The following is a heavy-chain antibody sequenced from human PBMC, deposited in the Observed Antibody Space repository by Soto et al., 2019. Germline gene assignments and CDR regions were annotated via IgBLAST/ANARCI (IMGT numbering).Heavy chain of an antibody. D-gene: IGHD2-21*02. Sequence: QVQLQESGPGLVKPSGTLSLTCAVSGTSIINNNWWTWVRQPPGKGLEWIGEIYHSGTTNSNSSPKXXVTFSTDKSKNQFSLNLNSVTAADTAVYYCARSDGDNAFDIWGQGTLVIVSS. V-gene: IGHV4-4*02. J-gene: IGHJ3*02. CDR3: ARSDGDNAFDI. CDR2: IYHSGTT. CDR1: GTSIINNNW.